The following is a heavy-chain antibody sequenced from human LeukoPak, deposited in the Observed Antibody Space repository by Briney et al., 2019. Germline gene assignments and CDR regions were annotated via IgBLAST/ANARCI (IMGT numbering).Heavy chain of an antibody. CDR2: IKQDGSEK. CDR1: GFTFSTYW. D-gene: IGHD3-10*02. Sequence: GGSLRLSCAASGFTFSTYWMSWVRQAPGKRLEWVANIKQDGSEKYYVDSVKGRFTISRDNAKDSLYLQMNSLRAEDTAVYYCAVRGVIRVYWGQGTLVTVSS. J-gene: IGHJ4*02. CDR3: AVRGVIRVY. V-gene: IGHV3-7*01.